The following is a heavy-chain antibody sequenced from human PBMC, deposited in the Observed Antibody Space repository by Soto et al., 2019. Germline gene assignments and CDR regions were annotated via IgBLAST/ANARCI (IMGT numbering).Heavy chain of an antibody. J-gene: IGHJ6*02. CDR2: ISGTGGSV. CDR1: GFSFSNYA. Sequence: EAQLMESGGDSVQPGGSLRLSCAASGFSFSNYAVTWVRQAPGKGLEWVSAISGTGGSVYYADSVKGRFIISRDNSKNTLHLRMNSLRAEDTALYYCAVALPDTSIITRSYYYYALDVWGQGTTVTVSS. CDR3: AVALPDTSIITRSYYYYALDV. V-gene: IGHV3-23*01. D-gene: IGHD5-18*01.